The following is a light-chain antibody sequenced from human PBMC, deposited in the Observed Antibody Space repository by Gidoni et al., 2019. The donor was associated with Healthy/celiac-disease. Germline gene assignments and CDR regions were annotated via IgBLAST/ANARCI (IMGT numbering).Light chain of an antibody. CDR1: QSISSY. CDR2: AAS. V-gene: IGKV1-39*01. J-gene: IGKJ2*01. CDR3: QQSYSTLQT. Sequence: DIQMTQSPSSLSASVGDRVTITCRASQSISSYLNWYQQKPGKAPKLLIYAASSLQSGVPSRFSGSGSGTDFTLTISSLQPEDFSTYYCQQSYSTLQTFGHGTKLEIK.